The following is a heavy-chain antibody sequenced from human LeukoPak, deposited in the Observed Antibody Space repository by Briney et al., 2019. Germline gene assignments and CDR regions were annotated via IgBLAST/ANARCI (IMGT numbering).Heavy chain of an antibody. CDR3: ARAPSSGYWFYNY. V-gene: IGHV3-21*01. D-gene: IGHD6-25*01. Sequence: GGSLRLSCAASGFTFSSYAMSWVRQAPGKGLEWVSSIGTTGDYTYHADSVKGRFTISRDNAKNSLYLQMNSLRAEDTAVYYCARAPSSGYWFYNYWGQGTLVTVSS. J-gene: IGHJ4*02. CDR2: IGTTGDYT. CDR1: GFTFSSYA.